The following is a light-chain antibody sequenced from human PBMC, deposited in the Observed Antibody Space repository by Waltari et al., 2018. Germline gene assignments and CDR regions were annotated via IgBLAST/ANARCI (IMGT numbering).Light chain of an antibody. V-gene: IGKV3-11*01. CDR2: DAS. Sequence: CRTSESRSSPVAWQQKNPGEARRLLIYDASKTATGIAGRFSGSGSATDISLTSSRVEAEDVAVYYCQHDVTLPATFGQGTRVELK. CDR3: QHDVTLPAT. CDR1: ESRSSP. J-gene: IGKJ1*01.